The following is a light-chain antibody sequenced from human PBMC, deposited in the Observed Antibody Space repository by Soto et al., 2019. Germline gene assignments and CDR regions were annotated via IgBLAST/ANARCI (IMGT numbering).Light chain of an antibody. J-gene: IGKJ3*01. CDR1: QSVSSN. V-gene: IGKV3-15*01. CDR2: GAC. CDR3: QRYNNRPPFN. Sequence: EIVMTQSPATLSVSPGERATLSCRASQSVSSNLAWYQQKPGQAPRLLIYGACTKATGIPARFSGSVSGTEIKITISSLHYEDFAVYYCQRYNNRPPFNFCPGTKVDIK.